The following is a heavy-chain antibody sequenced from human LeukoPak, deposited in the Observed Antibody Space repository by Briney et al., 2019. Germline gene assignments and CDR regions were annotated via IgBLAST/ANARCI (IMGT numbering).Heavy chain of an antibody. D-gene: IGHD3-10*01. Sequence: RPGGSLRLSCAASGFTFDDYGMSWVRHAPGKGLERVSGINWNGGSTGYADSVKGRFTISRDNAKNSLYLQMNSLRAEDTALYHCARVGGAIDLGYWGQGTLVTVSS. CDR3: ARVGGAIDLGY. CDR2: INWNGGST. J-gene: IGHJ4*02. CDR1: GFTFDDYG. V-gene: IGHV3-20*01.